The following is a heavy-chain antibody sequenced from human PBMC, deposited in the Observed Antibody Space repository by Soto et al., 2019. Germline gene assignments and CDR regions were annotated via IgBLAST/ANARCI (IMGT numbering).Heavy chain of an antibody. D-gene: IGHD3-3*01. J-gene: IGHJ1*01. CDR3: ARDRITIFGVVGGDFQH. CDR2: ISAYNGNT. V-gene: IGHV1-18*01. CDR1: GYIFTTYG. Sequence: QVQLVQSGAEVKKPGASVKVSCKSSGYIFTTYGISWVRQAPGQGLEWMGWISAYNGNTNYAQKLQGRVTMTTDTSTRTTYMELRSLRSDDTAVYYCARDRITIFGVVGGDFQHWGQVTLVTVSS.